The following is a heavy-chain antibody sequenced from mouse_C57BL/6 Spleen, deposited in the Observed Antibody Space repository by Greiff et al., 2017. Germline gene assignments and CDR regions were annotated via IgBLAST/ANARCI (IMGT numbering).Heavy chain of an antibody. CDR2: ISYSGST. V-gene: IGHV3-1*01. J-gene: IGHJ2*01. D-gene: IGHD1-1*01. CDR1: GYSITSGYD. CDR3: ARENYYGSFDY. Sequence: DVQLVESGPGMVKPSQSLSLTCTVTGYSITSGYDWHWIRHFPGNKLEWMGYISYSGSTNYNPSFKSRISITHDTSTNQFFLKLNSVTTEDTATYYCARENYYGSFDYWGQGTTLTVSS.